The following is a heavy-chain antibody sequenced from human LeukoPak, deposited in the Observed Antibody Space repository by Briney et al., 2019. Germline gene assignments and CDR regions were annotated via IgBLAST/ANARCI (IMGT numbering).Heavy chain of an antibody. CDR1: GYSLTSYW. Sequence: GESLKISCKGSGYSLTSYWIGWVRHMPGKGLECMGIIYPGDSDTRYSPSFQGQVTISADKSISTAYLQWSSLKASDTAMYYCARQVRDSSLIDYWGQGTLVTVSS. J-gene: IGHJ4*02. CDR2: IYPGDSDT. CDR3: ARQVRDSSLIDY. D-gene: IGHD6-19*01. V-gene: IGHV5-51*01.